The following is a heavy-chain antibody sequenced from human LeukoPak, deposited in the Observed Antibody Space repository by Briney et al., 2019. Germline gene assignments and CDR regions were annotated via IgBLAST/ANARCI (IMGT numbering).Heavy chain of an antibody. D-gene: IGHD6-13*01. J-gene: IGHJ1*01. CDR3: ARQHSSSWFSAEYFQH. Sequence: SETLSLTCTVPGGSISSSSYYWGWIRQPPGKGLEWIGSIYYSGSTYYNPSLKSRVTISVDTSKNQFSLKLSSVTAADTAVYYCARQHSSSWFSAEYFQHWGQGTLVTVSS. CDR1: GGSISSSSYY. V-gene: IGHV4-39*01. CDR2: IYYSGST.